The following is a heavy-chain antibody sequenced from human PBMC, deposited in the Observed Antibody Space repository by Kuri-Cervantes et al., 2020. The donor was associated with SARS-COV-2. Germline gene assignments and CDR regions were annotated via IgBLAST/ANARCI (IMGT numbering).Heavy chain of an antibody. D-gene: IGHD6-19*01. Sequence: SETLSLTCAVYGGSFSGYYWSWIRQPPGKVLEWIGEINHSRSTNYNPSLKSRVTISVDTSKNQFSLKLSSVTAVDTAVYYCARGGRIAVAGILLPLYYYGMDVWGQETTVTVSS. CDR1: GGSFSGYY. J-gene: IGHJ6*02. CDR3: ARGGRIAVAGILLPLYYYGMDV. CDR2: INHSRST. V-gene: IGHV4-34*01.